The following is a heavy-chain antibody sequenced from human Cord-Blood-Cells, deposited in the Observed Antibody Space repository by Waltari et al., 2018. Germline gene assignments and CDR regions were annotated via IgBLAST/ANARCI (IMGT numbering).Heavy chain of an antibody. CDR2: ISWNSGSI. CDR3: AKAVDTAMVDAFDI. D-gene: IGHD5-18*01. Sequence: LRLSCAASGFTFDDYAMHWVRQAPGKGLEWVSGISWNSGSIGYADSVKGRFTISRDNAKNSLYLQMNSLRAEDTALYYCAKAVDTAMVDAFDIWGQGTMVTVSS. V-gene: IGHV3-9*01. J-gene: IGHJ3*02. CDR1: GFTFDDYA.